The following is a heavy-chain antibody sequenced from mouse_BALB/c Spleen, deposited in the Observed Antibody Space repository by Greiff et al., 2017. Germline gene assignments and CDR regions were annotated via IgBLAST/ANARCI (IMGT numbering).Heavy chain of an antibody. CDR3: AREDYGNAMDY. CDR1: GFSFTGYG. J-gene: IGHJ4*01. Sequence: VKLVESGPGLVAPSQSLSITCTVSGFSFTGYGVHWVRQPPGKGLEWLGMIWGDGSTDYNSALKSRLSISKDNSKSQVFLKMNSLQTDDTARYYCAREDYGNAMDYWGQGTSVTVSS. CDR2: IWGDGST. V-gene: IGHV2-6-7*01. D-gene: IGHD1-1*01.